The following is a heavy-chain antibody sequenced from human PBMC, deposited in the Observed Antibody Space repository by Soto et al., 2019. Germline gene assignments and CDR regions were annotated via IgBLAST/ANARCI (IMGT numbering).Heavy chain of an antibody. CDR3: TRATRYLDY. D-gene: IGHD3-9*01. V-gene: IGHV3-11*01. CDR1: GFTFSDYY. CDR2: ISGSGNTI. Sequence: QGQLVESGGGLVKPGGSLRLSCATSGFTFSDYYMSWIRQAPGKGLEWVSYISGSGNTIHYADSVKGRFIISRDNAKNSLYLQMNSLRAEDTALYYCTRATRYLDYWGQGTLVTVSS. J-gene: IGHJ4*02.